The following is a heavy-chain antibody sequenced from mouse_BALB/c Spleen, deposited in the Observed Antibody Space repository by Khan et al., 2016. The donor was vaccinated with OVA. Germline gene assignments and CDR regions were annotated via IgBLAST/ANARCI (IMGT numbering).Heavy chain of an antibody. Sequence: QVQLKESGPGLVAPSQSLSITCTVSGFSLSRYSVHWVRQPPGKGLEWLGMIWSGGSTAYNSALESRLSISKDNSKSQVFLKMNSLQTDDTAMYYCGRKEYGNYVSLDYWGQGTSVTVSS. J-gene: IGHJ4*01. CDR1: GFSLSRYS. CDR3: GRKEYGNYVSLDY. V-gene: IGHV2-6-4*01. D-gene: IGHD2-10*02. CDR2: IWSGGST.